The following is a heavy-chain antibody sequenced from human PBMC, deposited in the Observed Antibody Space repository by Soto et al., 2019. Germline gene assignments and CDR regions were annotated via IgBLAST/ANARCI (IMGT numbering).Heavy chain of an antibody. CDR2: ISGSGGST. J-gene: IGHJ6*02. CDR1: GFTFSSYA. D-gene: IGHD1-26*01. Sequence: EVQLLESGGGLLQPGGSLRLSRAASGFTFSSYAMSGVRQAPGKGLEWVSAISGSGGSTYYADSVKGRFTSSRDNSKNPLYLQMNSLRAEDTAVYYCAKDRWRGSYTLGMDVWGQGTTVTVSS. V-gene: IGHV3-23*01. CDR3: AKDRWRGSYTLGMDV.